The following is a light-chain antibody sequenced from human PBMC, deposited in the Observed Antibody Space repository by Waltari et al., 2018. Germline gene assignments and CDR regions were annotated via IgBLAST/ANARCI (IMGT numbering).Light chain of an antibody. CDR3: SSYTSSNTLI. V-gene: IGLV2-14*03. Sequence: STLTQPASVSGSPGQSITISCRGTSSDVGTYNYVSWYQRHPGKAPRLMIYVVSHRPSGFANRFSGSKYGNTASLTISGLQAEDEAEYHCSSYTSSNTLIFGGGTKLPVL. J-gene: IGLJ2*01. CDR2: VVS. CDR1: SSDVGTYNY.